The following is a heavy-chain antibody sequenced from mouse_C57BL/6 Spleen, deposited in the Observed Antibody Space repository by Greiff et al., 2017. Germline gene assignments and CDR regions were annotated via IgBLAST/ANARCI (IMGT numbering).Heavy chain of an antibody. J-gene: IGHJ3*01. D-gene: IGHD6-1*01. CDR3: ARPLPGGFAY. V-gene: IGHV1-85*01. CDR2: INPSDGST. Sequence: VQLQQSGPELVKPGASVKLSCKASGYTFTSYDINWVKQRPGQGLEWIGWINPSDGSTKYNEKFKGKATLTVDTSSSTASMELHSLTSEDAAVYFCARPLPGGFAYWGQGTLVTVSA. CDR1: GYTFTSYD.